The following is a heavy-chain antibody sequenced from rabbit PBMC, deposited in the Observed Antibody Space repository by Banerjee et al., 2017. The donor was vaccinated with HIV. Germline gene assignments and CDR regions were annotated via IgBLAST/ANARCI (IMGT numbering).Heavy chain of an antibody. D-gene: IGHD6-1*01. CDR3: ARSYGAYGHANL. CDR1: GFTISSSYY. V-gene: IGHV1S45*01. CDR2: IYAGSSGNT. J-gene: IGHJ4*01. Sequence: QEQLEESGGDLVKPEGSLALTCKASGFTISSSYYMCWFRQAPGKGPEWIACIYAGSSGNTYYASWAKGRFTISKTSSTTVTLQMTSLTAADTATYFCARSYGAYGHANLWGQGTLVTVS.